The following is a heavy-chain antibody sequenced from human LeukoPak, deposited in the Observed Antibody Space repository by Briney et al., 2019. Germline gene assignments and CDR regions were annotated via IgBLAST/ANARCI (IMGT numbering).Heavy chain of an antibody. V-gene: IGHV3-30*02. D-gene: IGHD6-13*01. CDR1: GFTFSSYG. CDR2: IRYDGSNK. Sequence: PGGSLRLSCAASGFTFSSYGMHWVRQAPGKGLEWVAFIRYDGSNKYYADSVKGRFTISRDNSKNTLYLQMNSLRAEDTAVYYCARVSSRPVLASGDYWGQGTLVTVSS. CDR3: ARVSSRPVLASGDY. J-gene: IGHJ4*02.